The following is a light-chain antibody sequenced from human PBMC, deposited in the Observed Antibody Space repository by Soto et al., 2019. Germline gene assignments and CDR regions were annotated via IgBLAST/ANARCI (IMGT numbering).Light chain of an antibody. CDR3: QQFFRIPLT. J-gene: IGKJ4*01. V-gene: IGKV4-1*01. Sequence: EIVMTQSPDSLSLSLGERATFNCKSSQSVLDTSNKANYLAWYQQKPGQSPKLLIYWGSTRQSGVPDRFSGTGSGTDFTLTIASLQAEDVAVYYCQQFFRIPLTFGGGTKWIS. CDR1: QSVLDTSNKANY. CDR2: WGS.